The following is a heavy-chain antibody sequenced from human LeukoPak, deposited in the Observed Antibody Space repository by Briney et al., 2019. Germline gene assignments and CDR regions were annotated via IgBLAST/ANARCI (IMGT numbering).Heavy chain of an antibody. CDR3: ASFAGGMSAFDI. V-gene: IGHV3-7*01. CDR1: GFTFSSYW. CDR2: IKQDGSEK. J-gene: IGHJ3*02. Sequence: GSLRLSCAASGFTFSSYWMSWVRQAPGKGLEWVANIKQDGSEKYYVDSVKGRFTISRDNAENSLYLQMNSLRAEDTAVYYCASFAGGMSAFDIWGQGTMVTVSS.